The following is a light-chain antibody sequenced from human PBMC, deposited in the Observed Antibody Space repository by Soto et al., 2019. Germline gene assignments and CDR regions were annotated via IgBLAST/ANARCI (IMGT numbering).Light chain of an antibody. V-gene: IGKV3-15*01. CDR3: QQYNNWPT. CDR2: RAS. J-gene: IGKJ2*01. Sequence: EIVMTQSPATLSVSPGERATLSCRASQSVSSNLAWYQQKPGQAPRLLIYRASTRATGIPARFSGSVSGTEFTLTISSLQSEDFAVYYCQQYNNWPTFGQGTKLEIK. CDR1: QSVSSN.